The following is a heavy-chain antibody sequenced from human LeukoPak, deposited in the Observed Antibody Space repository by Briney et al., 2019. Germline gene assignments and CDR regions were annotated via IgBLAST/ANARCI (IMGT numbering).Heavy chain of an antibody. CDR3: ARDGGYGSGSYYLHY. Sequence: PSQTLSLTCTVSGGSISSGGYYWNWIRQHPGKGLEWSGYIYYSGTTYYNPSLKSRVTISVDTSKNQFSLKVTSVTAADTAVYYCARDGGYGSGSYYLHYWGQGTLVTVSS. V-gene: IGHV4-31*03. J-gene: IGHJ4*02. CDR2: IYYSGTT. CDR1: GGSISSGGYY. D-gene: IGHD3-10*01.